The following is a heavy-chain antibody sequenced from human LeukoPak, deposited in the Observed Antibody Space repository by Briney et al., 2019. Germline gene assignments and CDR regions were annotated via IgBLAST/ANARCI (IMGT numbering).Heavy chain of an antibody. CDR1: GGSISGYY. CDR2: FYYSGST. Sequence: SETLSLTSTVSGGSISGYYWSWIRQPPGKGLEWIGYFYYSGSTNYNPSLKSRVTISVDTSRDQFSLKLSSVTAADTAVYYCARASNYYGMDVWGQGTTVTVSS. J-gene: IGHJ6*02. V-gene: IGHV4-59*01. CDR3: ARASNYYGMDV.